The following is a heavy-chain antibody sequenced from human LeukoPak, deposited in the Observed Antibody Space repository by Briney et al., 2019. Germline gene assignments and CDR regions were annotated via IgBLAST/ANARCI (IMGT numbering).Heavy chain of an antibody. CDR2: INAYNGNT. CDR1: DYTFSSYG. V-gene: IGHV1-18*01. D-gene: IGHD3-16*02. CDR3: ARCTFGGVIVRDFDY. Sequence: ASVKVSCKASDYTFSSYGISWVRQAPGQGPEWMGWINAYNGNTNYAQNLQGRVTMTTDTSTRTAYMELRSLRSDDTAVYYCARCTFGGVIVRDFDYWGQGTLVTVSS. J-gene: IGHJ4*02.